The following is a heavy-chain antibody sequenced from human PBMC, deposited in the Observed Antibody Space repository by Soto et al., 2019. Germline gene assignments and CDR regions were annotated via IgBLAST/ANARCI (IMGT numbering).Heavy chain of an antibody. CDR3: ARDMVRGVIIK. D-gene: IGHD3-10*01. J-gene: IGHJ4*02. V-gene: IGHV4-59*01. Sequence: SETLSLTCTVSGGSISSYYWSWIRQPPGKGLEWIGYIYYSGSTNYNPSLKSRVTISVDTSKNKFSLKLSSVTAADTAVYYCARDMVRGVIIKWGPGTLLTVYS. CDR1: GGSISSYY. CDR2: IYYSGST.